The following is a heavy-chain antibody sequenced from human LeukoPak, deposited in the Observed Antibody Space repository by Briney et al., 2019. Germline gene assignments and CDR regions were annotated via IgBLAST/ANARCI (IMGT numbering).Heavy chain of an antibody. CDR2: ISAGGGST. CDR3: ARTAMGDYFRFPNDS. Sequence: GGSLRLSCAASGFTFSSYAMSWVRQAPGKGLEWVSAISAGGGSTYYADSVKGRFTISRDNSKNTLYLQMNSLRAEDTALYYCARTAMGDYFRFPNDSWAQGTLVTVSS. J-gene: IGHJ4*02. V-gene: IGHV3-23*01. D-gene: IGHD2/OR15-2a*01. CDR1: GFTFSSYA.